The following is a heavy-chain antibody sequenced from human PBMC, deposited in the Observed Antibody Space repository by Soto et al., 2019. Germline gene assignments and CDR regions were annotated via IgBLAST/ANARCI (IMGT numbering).Heavy chain of an antibody. D-gene: IGHD2-2*01. J-gene: IGHJ4*02. V-gene: IGHV4-30-4*01. CDR1: GGSISSGDYY. CDR2: IYYSGST. CDR3: ARALVVVPAAMSHFDY. Sequence: QVQLQESGPGLVKPSQTLSLTCTVSGGSISSGDYYWSWIRQPPGKGLEWIGYIYYSGSTYYNPPLKSRVTISVDTSKNQFTLKLSSVTAADTAVYYCARALVVVPAAMSHFDYWGQGTLVTVSS.